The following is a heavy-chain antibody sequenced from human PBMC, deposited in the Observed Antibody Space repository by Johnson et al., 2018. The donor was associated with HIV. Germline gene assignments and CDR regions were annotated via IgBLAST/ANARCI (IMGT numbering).Heavy chain of an antibody. CDR2: ISSSGST. Sequence: QVQLVESGGGLVQPGGSLRLSCAASGFTFSDYYMSWIRQAPGKGLEWVSYISSSGSTGYADSVKGRFTISRDNAKNSLYLQMNSRRADDTALYDCARVTRQGVAFDIWGQGTMVTVSS. CDR3: ARVTRQGVAFDI. V-gene: IGHV3-11*05. D-gene: IGHD3-16*01. CDR1: GFTFSDYY. J-gene: IGHJ3*02.